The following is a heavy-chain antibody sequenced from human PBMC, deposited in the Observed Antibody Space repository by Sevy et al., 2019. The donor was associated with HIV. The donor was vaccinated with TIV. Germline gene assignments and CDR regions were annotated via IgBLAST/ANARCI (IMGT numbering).Heavy chain of an antibody. J-gene: IGHJ4*02. CDR3: AGENAWGRGYS. CDR2: IYYNGHI. Sequence: SETLSLTCTVSGGSITSLYWNWIRQPPGKGLEWIANIYYNGHINYNPSLKSRVTLSLGTSKNQFSLRLGSVTAADTAMYYCAGENAWGRGYSWGQGTLVTVSS. CDR1: GGSITSLY. D-gene: IGHD1-26*01. V-gene: IGHV4-59*08.